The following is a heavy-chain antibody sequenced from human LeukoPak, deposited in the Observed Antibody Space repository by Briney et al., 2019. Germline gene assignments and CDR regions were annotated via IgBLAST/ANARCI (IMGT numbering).Heavy chain of an antibody. CDR2: ISSSGSTI. Sequence: GSXXXXCXASGFTFSSYEMNWVRQAPGKGLEWVSYISSSGSTIYYADSVKGRFIISRENAKNMVYLKINSLIVEDTGIYYXXXGGKLEPTALASWGQGSPVVVSS. CDR1: GFTFSSYE. D-gene: IGHD2-21*02. J-gene: IGHJ5*02. V-gene: IGHV3-48*03. CDR3: XXGGKLEPTALAS.